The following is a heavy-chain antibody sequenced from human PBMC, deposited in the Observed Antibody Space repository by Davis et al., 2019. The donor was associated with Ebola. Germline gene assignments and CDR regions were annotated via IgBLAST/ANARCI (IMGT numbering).Heavy chain of an antibody. J-gene: IGHJ6*04. CDR3: ARAKYYGMDV. V-gene: IGHV3-30*02. CDR2: IRFDGSEK. CDR1: GFTFSTFG. D-gene: IGHD6-6*01. Sequence: GESLKISCSASGFTFSTFGMFWVRQAPGKGLEWVAFIRFDGSEKYYADSVKGQFTISRENSKATLDLQMNTLRAEDTAVYYCARAKYYGMDVWGKGTTVTVSS.